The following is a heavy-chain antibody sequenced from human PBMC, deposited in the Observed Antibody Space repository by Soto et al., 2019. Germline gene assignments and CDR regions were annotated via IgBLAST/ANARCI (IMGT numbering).Heavy chain of an antibody. CDR2: ISGSGGST. Sequence: EVQLLESGGGLVQPGGSLRLSCAASGFTFSSYAMSWVRQAPGKGLEWVSAISGSGGSTYYADSVKGRFTISRDNYRTSLELERFTRRAEDTAVYYCARGIPGPYEAYVVGAAYWGQLSLV. CDR1: GFTFSSYA. J-gene: IGHJ4*02. D-gene: IGHD5-12*01. CDR3: ARGIPGPYEAYVVGAAY. V-gene: IGHV3-23*01.